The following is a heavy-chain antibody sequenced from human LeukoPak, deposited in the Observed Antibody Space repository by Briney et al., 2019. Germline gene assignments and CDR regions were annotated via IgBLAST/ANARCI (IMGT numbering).Heavy chain of an antibody. CDR3: ARLFGATTGY. D-gene: IGHD1-26*01. J-gene: IGHJ4*02. CDR2: IIGSGRDT. V-gene: IGHV3-23*01. Sequence: GGSLRLSCAASGFTFSSYAMNWVRQAPGKRLEWVSSIIGSGRDTYYADSVKGRITISRDNSKNTVYLQMNSLRAEDTAVYYCARLFGATTGYWGQGTLVTVSS. CDR1: GFTFSSYA.